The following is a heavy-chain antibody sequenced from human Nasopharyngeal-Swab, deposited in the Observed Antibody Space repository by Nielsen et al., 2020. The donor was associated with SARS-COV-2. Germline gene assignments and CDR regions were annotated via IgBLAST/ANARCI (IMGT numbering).Heavy chain of an antibody. CDR3: ARGRLVVVPAAISHRWFGP. Sequence: SETLSLTCAVSGGSISSSNWWSCVRQPPGKGLEWIGEIYHSRSTNYNPSLKSRVTISVDKSKNQFSLKLSSVTAADTAVYYCARGRLVVVPAAISHRWFGPWGQGTLVTVSS. CDR1: GGSISSSNW. J-gene: IGHJ5*02. CDR2: IYHSRST. D-gene: IGHD2-2*01. V-gene: IGHV4-4*02.